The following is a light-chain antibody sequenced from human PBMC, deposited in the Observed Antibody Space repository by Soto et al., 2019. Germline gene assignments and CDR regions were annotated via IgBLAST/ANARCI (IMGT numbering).Light chain of an antibody. Sequence: EIVLTQSPGTLSLSPGERATLSCRASQSVSSGYLAWYQQIPGQAPRLLIYGASSRATGFPDRFSGSGSGTDFTLTISRLEPEDFAVYYCQQYGSSPPYTFGQGTKLEIK. CDR1: QSVSSGY. CDR2: GAS. CDR3: QQYGSSPPYT. J-gene: IGKJ2*01. V-gene: IGKV3-20*01.